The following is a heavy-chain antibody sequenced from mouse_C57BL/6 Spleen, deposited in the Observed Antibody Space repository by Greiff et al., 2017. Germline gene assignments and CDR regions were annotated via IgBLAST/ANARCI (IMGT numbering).Heavy chain of an antibody. CDR2: IDPSDSYT. CDR1: GYTFTSYW. V-gene: IGHV1-50*01. Sequence: QVQLQQSGAELVKPGASVKLSCKASGYTFTSYWMQWVKQRPGQGLEWIGEIDPSDSYTNYNQKFKGKATLTVDTSSSTAYMQLSSLTSEDSAVYYCARRKGHYYGSSYDYAMDYWGQGTSVTVSS. D-gene: IGHD1-1*01. CDR3: ARRKGHYYGSSYDYAMDY. J-gene: IGHJ4*01.